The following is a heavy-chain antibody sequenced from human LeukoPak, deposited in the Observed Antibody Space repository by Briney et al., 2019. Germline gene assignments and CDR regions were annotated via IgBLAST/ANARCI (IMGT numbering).Heavy chain of an antibody. CDR1: GFTFSSYS. CDR3: ARAATVTTYGWFDP. J-gene: IGHJ5*02. D-gene: IGHD4-17*01. V-gene: IGHV3-21*01. Sequence: GGSLRLSCAASGFTFSSYSMTWVRQAPGKGLEWVSSISSSSSYIYYADSVKGRITISRDNAKNSLYLQMNSLRAEDTAVYYCARAATVTTYGWFDPWGQGTLVTVSS. CDR2: ISSSSSYI.